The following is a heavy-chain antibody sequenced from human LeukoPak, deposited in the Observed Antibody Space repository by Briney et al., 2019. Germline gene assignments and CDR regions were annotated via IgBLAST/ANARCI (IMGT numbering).Heavy chain of an antibody. CDR2: IIPIFGTA. V-gene: IGHV1-69*13. Sequence: SVKVSCKASGYTFTSYDINWVRQAPGQGLEWMGGIIPIFGTANYAQKFQGRVTITADESTSTAYMELSSLRSEDTAVYYCARDLTQYSSSWYGGGFDYWGQGTLVTVSS. D-gene: IGHD6-13*01. CDR1: GYTFTSYD. J-gene: IGHJ4*02. CDR3: ARDLTQYSSSWYGGGFDY.